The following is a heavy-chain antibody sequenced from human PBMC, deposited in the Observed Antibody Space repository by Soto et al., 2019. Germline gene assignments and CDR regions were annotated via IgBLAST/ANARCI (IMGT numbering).Heavy chain of an antibody. J-gene: IGHJ5*02. D-gene: IGHD6-13*01. Sequence: QVQLQQWGAGLLMPSETLSLTCAVYGGPVSGHYWSWIRQSPGKGLEWIGEINHSGSTNYNPSLKSRVTVSVDTSKNQFSLKLSSVTAADTAVYYCARRRYRISTAGTWFDPWGQGTLVTVSS. CDR1: GGPVSGHY. CDR2: INHSGST. V-gene: IGHV4-34*01. CDR3: ARRRYRISTAGTWFDP.